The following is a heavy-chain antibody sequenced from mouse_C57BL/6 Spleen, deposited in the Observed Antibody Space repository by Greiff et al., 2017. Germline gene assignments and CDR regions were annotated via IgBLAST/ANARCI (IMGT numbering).Heavy chain of an antibody. D-gene: IGHD1-1*01. V-gene: IGHV1-82*01. J-gene: IGHJ4*01. Sequence: QVQLKESGPELVKPGASVKISCKASGYAFSSSWMNWVKQRPGKGLEWIGRIYPGDGGTNYNGKFKGKATLTADKSSSTAYMQLSSLTSEDSAVYFCARVNYYGSSYVEPYAMDYWGQGTSVTVSS. CDR2: IYPGDGGT. CDR3: ARVNYYGSSYVEPYAMDY. CDR1: GYAFSSSW.